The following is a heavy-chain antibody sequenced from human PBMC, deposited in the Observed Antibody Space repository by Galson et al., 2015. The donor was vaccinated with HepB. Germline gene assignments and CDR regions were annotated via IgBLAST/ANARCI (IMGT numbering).Heavy chain of an antibody. CDR1: GYTFTSYG. Sequence: SVKVSCKASGYTFTSYGISWVRQAPGQGLEWMGWISAYNGNTNYAQKLQGRVTMTTDTSTSTAYMELRSLRSDDTAVYYCARRSSKITAHFRSTKEYYFDYWGQGTLVTVSS. D-gene: IGHD6-6*01. CDR2: ISAYNGNT. J-gene: IGHJ4*02. CDR3: ARRSSKITAHFRSTKEYYFDY. V-gene: IGHV1-18*04.